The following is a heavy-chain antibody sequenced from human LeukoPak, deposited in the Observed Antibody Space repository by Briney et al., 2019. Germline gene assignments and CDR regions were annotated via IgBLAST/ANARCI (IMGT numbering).Heavy chain of an antibody. V-gene: IGHV4-38-2*02. CDR1: GYSISSGYY. CDR3: AVNFDY. CDR2: IYHSGST. Sequence: SETLSLTCTVSGYSISSGYYWGWIRQPPGKGLEWIGSIYHSGSTYYNPSLKSRVTISVDTSKNQFSLKLSSVTAADTAVYYCAVNFDYWGQGTLVTVTS. J-gene: IGHJ4*02.